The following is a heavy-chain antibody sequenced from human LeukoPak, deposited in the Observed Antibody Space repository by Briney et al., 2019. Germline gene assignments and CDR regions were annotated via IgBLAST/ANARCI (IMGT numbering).Heavy chain of an antibody. D-gene: IGHD1-26*01. CDR2: ISSSGSTI. Sequence: GGSLRLSCAASGFTFSSYEMNWVRQAPGKGLERVSYISSSGSTIYYADSVKGRFTISRDNAKNSLYLQMNSLRAEDTAVYYCASGSYTYFDYWGQGTLVTVSS. CDR3: ASGSYTYFDY. CDR1: GFTFSSYE. V-gene: IGHV3-48*03. J-gene: IGHJ4*02.